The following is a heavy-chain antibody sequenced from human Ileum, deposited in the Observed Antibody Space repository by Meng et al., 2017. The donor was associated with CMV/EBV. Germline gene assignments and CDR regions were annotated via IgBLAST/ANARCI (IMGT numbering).Heavy chain of an antibody. CDR2: IHRYGSA. D-gene: IGHD2-21*02. Sequence: GGSLRLSCAASGISVSSNYMSWVRQGPGKGLEWLSVIHRYGSAYYADSVKGRFTISRDESKNILYLQLNNLRVEDTGVYYCARNRLECGGDCYCGDRWGQGTQVTVSS. V-gene: IGHV3-53*05. CDR1: GISVSSNY. J-gene: IGHJ5*02. CDR3: ARNRLECGGDCYCGDR.